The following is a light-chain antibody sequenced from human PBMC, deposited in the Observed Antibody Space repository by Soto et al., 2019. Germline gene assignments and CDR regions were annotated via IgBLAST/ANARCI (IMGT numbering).Light chain of an antibody. CDR3: QQYYSYWT. CDR2: DAS. CDR1: QSVSNW. J-gene: IGKJ1*01. Sequence: DIQMTRSPSTLSGSVGDRVTITCRASQSVSNWLAWYQQKSGKAPKLLIYDASSLQSGVPSRFSGSGSGTEFALTISSLQPDDFATYYCQQYYSYWTFGQGTKVDIK. V-gene: IGKV1-5*01.